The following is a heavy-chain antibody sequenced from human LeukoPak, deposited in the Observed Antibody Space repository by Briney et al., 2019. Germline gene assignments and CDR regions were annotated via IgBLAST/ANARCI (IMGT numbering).Heavy chain of an antibody. Sequence: PGESLKISCKGSGYRFSNYWIGWVRQMPGKGLEWMGIIYPGDSDTRYAPSFQGQVTISADKSISTAYLQWSSLKASDTAMYYCARRGWASGYFEYWGQGTLVTVSS. CDR3: ARRGWASGYFEY. J-gene: IGHJ4*02. D-gene: IGHD3-22*01. CDR2: IYPGDSDT. V-gene: IGHV5-51*01. CDR1: GYRFSNYW.